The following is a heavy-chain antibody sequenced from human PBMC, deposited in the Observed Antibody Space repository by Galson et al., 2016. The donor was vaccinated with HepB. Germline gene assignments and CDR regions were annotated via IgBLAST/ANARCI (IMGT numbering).Heavy chain of an antibody. V-gene: IGHV1-46*01. CDR3: ATGTIYYYGSGSYVGGYYGMDV. Sequence: SVKVSCKASGYSFTSYYLHWVRQAPGQGLEWVGIINPSGGSTSYAQMFQGRVTMTRDTSTSTVEMELSSLRSEDTAVYYCATGTIYYYGSGSYVGGYYGMDVWGQGTTVTVS. D-gene: IGHD3-10*01. J-gene: IGHJ6*02. CDR1: GYSFTSYY. CDR2: INPSGGST.